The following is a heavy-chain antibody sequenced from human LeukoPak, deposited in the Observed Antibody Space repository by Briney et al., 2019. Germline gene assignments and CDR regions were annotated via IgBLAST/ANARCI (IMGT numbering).Heavy chain of an antibody. CDR1: GFTFSSYA. CDR2: ISYDGSNK. V-gene: IGHV3-30-3*01. J-gene: IGHJ6*02. Sequence: GGSLRLSCAASGFTFSSYAMSWVRQAPGKGLEWVAVISYDGSNKYYADSVKGRFTISRDNSKNTLYLQMNSLRAEDTAVYYCARTGYCSGGSCSFGGMDVWGQGTTVTVSS. CDR3: ARTGYCSGGSCSFGGMDV. D-gene: IGHD2-15*01.